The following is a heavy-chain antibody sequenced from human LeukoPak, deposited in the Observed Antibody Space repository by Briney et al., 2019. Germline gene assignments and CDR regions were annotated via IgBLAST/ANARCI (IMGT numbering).Heavy chain of an antibody. V-gene: IGHV4-61*02. CDR1: GGSISSGSYY. D-gene: IGHD3-3*01. CDR3: ARDRIFGGFDP. CDR2: IYTSGST. Sequence: SETLSLTCTVSGGSISSGSYYWSWIRQPAGKGLEWIGRIYTSGSTNYNPSPKSRVTISVDTSKNQFSLKLSSVTAADTAVYYCARDRIFGGFDPWGQGTLVTVSP. J-gene: IGHJ5*02.